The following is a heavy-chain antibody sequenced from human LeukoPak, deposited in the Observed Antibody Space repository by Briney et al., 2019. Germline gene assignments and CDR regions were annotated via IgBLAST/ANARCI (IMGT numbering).Heavy chain of an antibody. D-gene: IGHD5-18*01. V-gene: IGHV3-74*01. Sequence: PGGSLRLSCAVSGFTLSSYWMHWVRQAPGKELVWVSHINSDGSSTSYADSVKGRFTISRDNAKNTLYLQMNSLRAEDTAVYYCARGGGYSYGPLDYWGQGTLVTVSS. CDR3: ARGGGYSYGPLDY. J-gene: IGHJ4*02. CDR1: GFTLSSYW. CDR2: INSDGSST.